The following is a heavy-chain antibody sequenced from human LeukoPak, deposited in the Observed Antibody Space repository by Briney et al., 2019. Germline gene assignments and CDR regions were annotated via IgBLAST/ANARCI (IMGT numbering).Heavy chain of an antibody. J-gene: IGHJ4*02. CDR3: ARDFPSGRYYYV. Sequence: QPGGSLRLSCAASGFTFSSYEMNWVSQAPGKGLEWVSYISSGGSTIYYADSVKGRFTISRDNAKNSLYLQMNSLRDEDTALYYCARDFPSGRYYYVWGQGTLVTVSS. D-gene: IGHD1-26*01. CDR1: GFTFSSYE. CDR2: ISSGGSTI. V-gene: IGHV3-48*03.